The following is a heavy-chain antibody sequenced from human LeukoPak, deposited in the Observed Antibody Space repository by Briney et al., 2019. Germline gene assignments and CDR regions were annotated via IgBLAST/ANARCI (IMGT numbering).Heavy chain of an antibody. Sequence: PGGSLRLSCAASGFTFDDYGMSWVRQAPGKELGWVSGINWNGGSTGYADSVKGRFTISRDNAKNSLYLQMNSLRAEDTALYHCARNTAAGLFDYWGQGTLVTVSS. CDR1: GFTFDDYG. V-gene: IGHV3-20*01. J-gene: IGHJ4*02. D-gene: IGHD6-13*01. CDR2: INWNGGST. CDR3: ARNTAAGLFDY.